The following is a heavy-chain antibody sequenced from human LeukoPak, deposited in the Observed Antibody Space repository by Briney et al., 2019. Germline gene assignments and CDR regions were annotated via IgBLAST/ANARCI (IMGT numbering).Heavy chain of an antibody. CDR1: GGSISSYY. J-gene: IGHJ4*02. V-gene: IGHV4-4*07. D-gene: IGHD3-22*01. CDR2: IYTSGST. CDR3: ATSTYYYDSSGYYS. Sequence: SETLSLTCTVSGGSISSYYWSWIRQPAGKGLEWIGRIYTSGSTNYNPSLKSRVTISVDTSKNQFSLKLSSVTAADTAVYYCATSTYYYDSSGYYSWGQGTLVTVSS.